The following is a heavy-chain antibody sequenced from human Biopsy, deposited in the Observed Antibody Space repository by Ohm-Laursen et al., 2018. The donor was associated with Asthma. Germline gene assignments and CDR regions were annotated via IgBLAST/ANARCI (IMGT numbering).Heavy chain of an antibody. CDR1: GFVFSQCG. V-gene: IGHV3-30*03. CDR3: ARQSGQDYGDSSGFDI. Sequence: SLRLSCAASGFVFSQCGMHWVRQGPGKGLEWVALVSSDGHNKYYDDSLKGRFTISRDNSRKRLYLQINRLTVEDSAVYFCARQSGQDYGDSSGFDIWGQGTKVAVSS. J-gene: IGHJ3*02. CDR2: VSSDGHNK. D-gene: IGHD3-22*01.